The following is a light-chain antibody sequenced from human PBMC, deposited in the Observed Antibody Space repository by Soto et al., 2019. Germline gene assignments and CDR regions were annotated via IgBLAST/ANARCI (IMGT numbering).Light chain of an antibody. Sequence: QSVLTQPPSVSGAPGQRVTIFCTGSRSNIGAGYDVHWYQQLPGTAPKLLIYGNSNRPSGVPDRFSGSKSGTSASLAIAGLQAEYKADDYCQPYDSSLSGYGFGTGTKGPVL. J-gene: IGLJ1*01. V-gene: IGLV1-40*01. CDR2: GNS. CDR3: QPYDSSLSGYG. CDR1: RSNIGAGYD.